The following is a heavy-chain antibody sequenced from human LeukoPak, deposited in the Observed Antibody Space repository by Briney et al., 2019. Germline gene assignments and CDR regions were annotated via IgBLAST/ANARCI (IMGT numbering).Heavy chain of an antibody. CDR3: ARDRSPEGYYDSSHWDYYHGMDV. CDR2: IYYSGST. D-gene: IGHD3-22*01. Sequence: SETLSLTCTVSGGSISNYYWSWIRQPPGKGLEWIGYIYYSGSTNYNPSHKSRVTISVDTSKNQFSLNLSSVTAADTAMYYCARDRSPEGYYDSSHWDYYHGMDVWGQGTTVTVSS. J-gene: IGHJ6*02. CDR1: GGSISNYY. V-gene: IGHV4-59*01.